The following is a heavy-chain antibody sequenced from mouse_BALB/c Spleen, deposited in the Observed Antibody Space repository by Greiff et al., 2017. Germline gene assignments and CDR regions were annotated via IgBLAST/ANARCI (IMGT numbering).Heavy chain of an antibody. Sequence: EVKLMESGGGLVQPGRSRKLSCAASGFTFSSFGMHWVRQAPEKGLEWVAYISSGSSTIYYADTVKGRFTISRDNPKNTLFLQMTSLRSEDTATYYCARGDRSAMDYWGQGTSVTVSS. J-gene: IGHJ4*01. CDR1: GFTFSSFG. V-gene: IGHV5-17*02. CDR2: ISSGSSTI. CDR3: ARGDRSAMDY.